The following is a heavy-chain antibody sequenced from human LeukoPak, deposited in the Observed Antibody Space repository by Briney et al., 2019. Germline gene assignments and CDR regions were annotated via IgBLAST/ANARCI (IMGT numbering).Heavy chain of an antibody. J-gene: IGHJ4*02. D-gene: IGHD6-19*01. CDR3: ARSPYAPEYSSGWYDY. CDR2: IYTSGST. CDR1: GGSISSYY. V-gene: IGHV4-4*07. Sequence: SETLSLTCTVSGGSISSYYWSWIRQPAGKGLEWIGRIYTSGSTNYNPSLKSRVTMSVDTSKNQFSLKLSSVTAADTAVYYCARSPYAPEYSSGWYDYWGQGTLVTVSS.